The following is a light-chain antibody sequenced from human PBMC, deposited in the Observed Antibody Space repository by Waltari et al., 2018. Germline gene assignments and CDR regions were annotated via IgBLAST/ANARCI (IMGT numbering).Light chain of an antibody. CDR1: SSHIGDNT. CDR2: KNN. Sequence: QSVLTQPPSASGTPGQRVTMSCSGISSHIGDNTVNWYQHLPGTAPKLLIYKNNPRPSGVPGRFSGSKSGTSASLAISYLQSEDEADYYCAAWDDGLNGVVFGGGTKLTV. V-gene: IGLV1-44*01. CDR3: AAWDDGLNGVV. J-gene: IGLJ2*01.